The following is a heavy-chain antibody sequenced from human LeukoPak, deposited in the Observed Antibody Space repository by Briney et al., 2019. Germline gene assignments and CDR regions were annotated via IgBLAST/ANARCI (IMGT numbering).Heavy chain of an antibody. V-gene: IGHV3-49*03. J-gene: IGHJ5*02. D-gene: IGHD5-24*01. CDR2: IRGKAYGGTT. Sequence: GGSLRLSCTASGFTFADYALSWFRQAPGKGLEWVGFIRGKAYGGTTEYAASVKGRFTISRDDSKSIAYLQMNSLKTEDTAVYYCSRGRWPSWFDPWGQGTLVTVSS. CDR3: SRGRWPSWFDP. CDR1: GFTFADYA.